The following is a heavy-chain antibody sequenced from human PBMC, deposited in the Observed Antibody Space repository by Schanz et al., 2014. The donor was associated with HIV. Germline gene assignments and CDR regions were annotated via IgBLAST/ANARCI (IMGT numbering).Heavy chain of an antibody. CDR1: GFTFSSYG. CDR2: IWFDGRNK. Sequence: QVQLVESGGGVVQPGRSLRLSCAASGFTFSSYGMHWVRQAPGKGLEWVPVIWFDGRNKYYGDSVKGRFMISRDNSNNTLYLQMNSLRAEDTAVYFCTRGRFLERGGMDVWGQGTAVTVSS. J-gene: IGHJ6*02. CDR3: TRGRFLERGGMDV. D-gene: IGHD3-3*01. V-gene: IGHV3-33*01.